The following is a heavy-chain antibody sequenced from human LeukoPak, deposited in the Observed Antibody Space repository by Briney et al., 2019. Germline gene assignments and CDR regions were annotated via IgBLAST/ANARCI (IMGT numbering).Heavy chain of an antibody. CDR2: INPSGGST. Sequence: ASVKVSCKASGYTFTSYYMHWVRQAPGQGLEWMGIINPSGGSTSYAQKFQGRVTMTRDTSTSTVYMELSSLRPEDTAVYYCTQYSSSYRSFDYWGQGTLVTVSS. CDR3: TQYSSSYRSFDY. V-gene: IGHV1-46*01. D-gene: IGHD6-13*01. CDR1: GYTFTSYY. J-gene: IGHJ4*02.